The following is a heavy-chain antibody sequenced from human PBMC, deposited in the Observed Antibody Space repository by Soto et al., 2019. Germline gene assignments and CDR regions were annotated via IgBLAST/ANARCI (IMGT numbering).Heavy chain of an antibody. CDR3: ALNDYGDYVAEY. CDR1: GGSISSYY. CDR2: IYYSGST. J-gene: IGHJ4*02. V-gene: IGHV4-59*01. Sequence: SETLSLTCTVSGGSISSYYWSWIRQPPGKGLEWIGYIYYSGSTNYNPSLKSRVTISVDTSKNQFSLKLSSVTAADTAVYYCALNDYGDYVAEYWGQGTLVTVSS. D-gene: IGHD4-17*01.